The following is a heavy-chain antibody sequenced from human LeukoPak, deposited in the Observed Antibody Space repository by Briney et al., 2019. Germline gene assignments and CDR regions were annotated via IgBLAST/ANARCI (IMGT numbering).Heavy chain of an antibody. J-gene: IGHJ4*02. Sequence: GASVKVSCKVSGYTLTELSMHRVRQAPGKGLEWMGGFDPEDGETIYAQKFQGRVTMTEDTSTDTAYMELSSLRSEDTAVYYCATDNYDSSGYYYSDYWGQGTLVTVSS. CDR1: GYTLTELS. V-gene: IGHV1-24*01. D-gene: IGHD3-22*01. CDR2: FDPEDGET. CDR3: ATDNYDSSGYYYSDY.